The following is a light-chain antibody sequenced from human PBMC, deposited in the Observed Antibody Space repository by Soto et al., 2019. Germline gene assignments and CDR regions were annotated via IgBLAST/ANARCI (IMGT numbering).Light chain of an antibody. Sequence: QSVLTQPPSASGTPGQRVTFSCSGSSANIGSNTVSWYQQLPGTAPKLLIYNDNQRPSGVPDRFSGSKSGTSASLAISGLQSEDEADYYCAAWDDSLNGPKFGRGTQLTVL. J-gene: IGLJ7*01. CDR1: SANIGSNT. V-gene: IGLV1-44*01. CDR2: NDN. CDR3: AAWDDSLNGPK.